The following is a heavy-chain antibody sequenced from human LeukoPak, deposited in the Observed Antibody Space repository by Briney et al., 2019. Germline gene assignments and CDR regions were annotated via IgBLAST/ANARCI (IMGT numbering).Heavy chain of an antibody. J-gene: IGHJ4*02. D-gene: IGHD3/OR15-3a*01. CDR3: VRSVGGLTPCDY. Sequence: SETLSLTCTVAGGSISSTSYYWGWIRQPPGEGLEWIGSMYYTGKIYHNPTLKTRFTISVATSTNHFYLKLCSLTAPHTAAYYCVRSVGGLTPCDYWGQGTLVTVSS. CDR1: GGSISSTSYY. V-gene: IGHV4-39*02. CDR2: MYYTGKI.